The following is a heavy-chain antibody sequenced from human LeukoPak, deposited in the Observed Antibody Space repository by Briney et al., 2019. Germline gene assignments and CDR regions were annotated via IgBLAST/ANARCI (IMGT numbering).Heavy chain of an antibody. Sequence: GGSPRLSCAASGFTVSSNYMSWVRQAPGKGLEWVSVIYSGGSTYYADSVKGRFTISRDNSKNTLYLQMNSLRAEDTAVYYCARDSSGQKNFDYWGQGTLVTVSS. J-gene: IGHJ4*02. D-gene: IGHD3-22*01. CDR1: GFTVSSNY. CDR3: ARDSSGQKNFDY. CDR2: IYSGGST. V-gene: IGHV3-53*01.